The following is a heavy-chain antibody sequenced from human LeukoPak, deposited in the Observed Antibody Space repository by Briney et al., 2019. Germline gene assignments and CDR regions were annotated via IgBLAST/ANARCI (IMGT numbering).Heavy chain of an antibody. CDR3: ARGSVSNWFDP. V-gene: IGHV4-59*01. J-gene: IGHJ5*02. Sequence: SETLSLTCTVSGGSISSYYWSWIRQPPGKGLEWIGYIYYSESTNYNPSLKSRVTISVDTSKNQFSLKLSSVAAADTAVYYCARGSVSNWFDPWGQGTLVTVSS. CDR1: GGSISSYY. CDR2: IYYSEST.